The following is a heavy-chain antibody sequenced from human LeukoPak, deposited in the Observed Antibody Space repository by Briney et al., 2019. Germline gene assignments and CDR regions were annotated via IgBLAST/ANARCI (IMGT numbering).Heavy chain of an antibody. CDR1: GYTFTGYY. CDR3: ARERQTTIFGVVIKMREFDY. CDR2: INPNSGGT. J-gene: IGHJ4*02. V-gene: IGHV1-2*02. D-gene: IGHD3-3*01. Sequence: ASVKVSCKASGYTFTGYYMHWVRQAPGQGLEWMGWINPNSGGTNYAQKFQGRVTMTRDTSISTAYMELSRLRSDDTAVYYCARERQTTIFGVVIKMREFDYWGQGTLVTVSP.